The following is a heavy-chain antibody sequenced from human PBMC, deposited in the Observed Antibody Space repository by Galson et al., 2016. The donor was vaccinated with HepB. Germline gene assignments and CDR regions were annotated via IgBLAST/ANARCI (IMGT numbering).Heavy chain of an antibody. V-gene: IGHV4-31*03. CDR1: GGSISSGPYY. D-gene: IGHD2-2*01. CDR2: IYYSGST. CDR3: AREDGVVPAAMRWFDP. Sequence: TLSLTCTVSGGSISSGPYYWTWIRQHPGKGLEWIGHIYYSGSTYYNPSLKSRVTISADTSNNQFSLKLRSVTAADTAVYYCAREDGVVPAAMRWFDPWGLGTLVTVSS. J-gene: IGHJ5*02.